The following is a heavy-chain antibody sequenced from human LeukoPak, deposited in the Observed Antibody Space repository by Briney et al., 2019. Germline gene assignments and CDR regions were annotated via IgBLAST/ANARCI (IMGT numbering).Heavy chain of an antibody. CDR2: MNPNSGNT. CDR1: GYTFTSYD. Sequence: ASVKVSCKASGYTFTSYDINWVRQATGQGLEWMGWMNPNSGNTGYAQKFQGRVTITRNTSISTAYMELSSLRSEDTAVYYCARGDPHLDAFDIWGQGTMVTVSS. J-gene: IGHJ3*02. CDR3: ARGDPHLDAFDI. V-gene: IGHV1-8*03.